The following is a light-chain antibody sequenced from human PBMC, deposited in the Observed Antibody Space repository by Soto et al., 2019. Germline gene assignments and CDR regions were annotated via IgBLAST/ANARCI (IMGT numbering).Light chain of an antibody. V-gene: IGLV2-11*01. CDR3: CSYAGSYTLV. J-gene: IGLJ2*01. CDR2: DVN. Sequence: QSALTQSRSVSGSPGQSVTLSCTGTSSDVGGYHYVSWYQHHPGKAPKIIIYDVNKRPSGVPDRFSGSKSGNTASLTISGLKTEDEADYYCCSYAGSYTLVFGGGTKVTVL. CDR1: SSDVGGYHY.